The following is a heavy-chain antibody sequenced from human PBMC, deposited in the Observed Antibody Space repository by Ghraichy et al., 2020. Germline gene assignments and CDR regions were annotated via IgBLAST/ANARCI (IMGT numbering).Heavy chain of an antibody. J-gene: IGHJ2*01. CDR2: ISNGGNTI. D-gene: IGHD5-24*01. CDR3: SRLAMASPVNAGWYFDV. CDR1: GFSFSHCG. V-gene: IGHV3-48*02. Sequence: GSLRLSCVTSGFSFSHCGFNWVRQAPGRGLEWIAYISNGGNTIYYADSVNGRFTVSKDNAKNSLYLQMNSLRDDDTAVYFCSRLAMASPVNAGWYFDVWGRGTLVTVSS.